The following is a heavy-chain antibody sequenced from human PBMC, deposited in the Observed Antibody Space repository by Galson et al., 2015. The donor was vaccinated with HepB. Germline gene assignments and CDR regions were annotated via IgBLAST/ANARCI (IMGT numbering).Heavy chain of an antibody. CDR2: IWYDGSQK. CDR1: GFTFSNYG. V-gene: IGHV3-33*01. J-gene: IGHJ4*02. Sequence: SLRLSCAASGFTFSNYGMHWVRQAPGKGLEWVAVIWYDGSQKYYGDSVKGRFAISRDNSKDTVYLRMSSLRAEDTAVYYCAREKTAGAIFEYWSQGTLVTVSS. CDR3: AREKTAGAIFEY. D-gene: IGHD1-26*01.